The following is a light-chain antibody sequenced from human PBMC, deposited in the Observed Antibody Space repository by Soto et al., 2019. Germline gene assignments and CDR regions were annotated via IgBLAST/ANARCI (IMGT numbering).Light chain of an antibody. CDR3: QQYNNWPPWT. CDR2: GAS. CDR1: QSISSTH. Sequence: VLSQSPDTLSLCPGERATLSCRASQSISSTHLVWYQQKPGQAPSLLIFGASSRATGIPDRFSGSGSGTDFTLTISSLQSEDFAVYYCQQYNNWPPWTFGQGTKVDIK. V-gene: IGKV3-20*01. J-gene: IGKJ1*01.